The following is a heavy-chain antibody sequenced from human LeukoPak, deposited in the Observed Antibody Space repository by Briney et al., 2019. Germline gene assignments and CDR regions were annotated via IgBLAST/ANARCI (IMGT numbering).Heavy chain of an antibody. J-gene: IGHJ4*02. CDR1: RFNFNNFG. V-gene: IGHV3-30*02. CDR3: TKIVGATMGDY. Sequence: GGSLRLSCAASRFNFNNFGMHWVRQAPGKGLEWVAFIQYDGGNEYYADSVKGRFSISRDNSKNTLYLQMNSLRADDTAVYYCTKIVGATMGDYWGQGTLVTVSS. D-gene: IGHD1-26*01. CDR2: IQYDGGNE.